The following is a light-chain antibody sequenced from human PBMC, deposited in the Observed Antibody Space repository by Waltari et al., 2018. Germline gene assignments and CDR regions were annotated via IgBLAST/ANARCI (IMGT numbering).Light chain of an antibody. CDR1: KRLGWA. Sequence: IVLKPSPATLSLSPGDRATLSCRATKRLGWALDWYQQTPVQAPRLLIYGASNRATGIPDRFSAAGSGTDFTLTISGLEAEDFAVYYCQQYKDWPLSFGGGTKVEIK. J-gene: IGKJ4*01. CDR3: QQYKDWPLS. CDR2: GAS. V-gene: IGKV3-11*01.